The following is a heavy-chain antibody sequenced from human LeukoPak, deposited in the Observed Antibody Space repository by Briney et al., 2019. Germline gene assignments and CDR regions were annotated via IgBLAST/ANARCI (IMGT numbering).Heavy chain of an antibody. J-gene: IGHJ2*01. CDR2: INHSGST. CDR3: ARRDCSGGSCYSPYWYFDL. Sequence: PSETLSLTCAVYGGSFSGYYWSWIRQPPGKGLEWIGEINHSGSTNYNPSLKSRVTISVDTSKNQFSLKLSSVTAADTAVYYCARRDCSGGSCYSPYWYFDLWGRGTLVTVSS. V-gene: IGHV4-34*01. CDR1: GGSFSGYY. D-gene: IGHD2-15*01.